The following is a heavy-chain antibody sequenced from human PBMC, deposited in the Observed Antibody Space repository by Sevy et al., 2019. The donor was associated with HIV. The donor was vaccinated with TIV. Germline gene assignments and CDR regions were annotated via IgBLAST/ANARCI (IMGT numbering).Heavy chain of an antibody. V-gene: IGHV3-15*01. CDR1: GFTFSNTW. J-gene: IGHJ3*02. CDR3: TTMGWHGGLDI. Sequence: GGSLRLPCAASGFTFSNTWMSWVRQAPGKGLELVGRIKSKKDGGTTDYSAPVIGRFTISRDDSKSTLYLRMDSLKIEDAAVYYCTTMGWHGGLDIWGQGAMVTVSS. CDR2: IKSKKDGGTT. D-gene: IGHD4-17*01.